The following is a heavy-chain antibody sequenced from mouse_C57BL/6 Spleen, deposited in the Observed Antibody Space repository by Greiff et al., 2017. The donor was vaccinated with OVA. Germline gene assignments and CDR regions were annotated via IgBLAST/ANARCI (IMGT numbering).Heavy chain of an antibody. CDR1: GYTFTSSW. CDR2: IDPSDSYT. Sequence: VQLQQPGAELVMPGASVKLSCKASGYTFTSSWMHWVKQRPGQGLEWIGEIDPSDSYTNYNQKFKGKSTLTVDKSSSTAYMQRSSLTSEDSAVYYCARSVTTEYYFDYWGQGTTLTVSS. J-gene: IGHJ2*01. CDR3: ARSVTTEYYFDY. D-gene: IGHD2-12*01. V-gene: IGHV1-69*01.